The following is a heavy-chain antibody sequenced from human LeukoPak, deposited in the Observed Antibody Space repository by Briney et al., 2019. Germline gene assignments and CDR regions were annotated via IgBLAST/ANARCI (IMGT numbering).Heavy chain of an antibody. V-gene: IGHV3-7*01. Sequence: PGGSLRLSCEASGFTFSVYWMGWVRQAPGEGLERVANIKQDGSEKYYVDSVKGRFTISRDNSKNSLYLQMNSLRAEDTAVYFRARAIEWLGYFDYWGQGTLVTVSS. CDR2: IKQDGSEK. CDR1: GFTFSVYW. J-gene: IGHJ4*02. D-gene: IGHD3-3*01. CDR3: ARAIEWLGYFDY.